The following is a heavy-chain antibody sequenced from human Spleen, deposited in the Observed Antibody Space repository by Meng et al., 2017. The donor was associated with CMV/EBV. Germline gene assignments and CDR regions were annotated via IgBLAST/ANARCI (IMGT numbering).Heavy chain of an antibody. D-gene: IGHD3-22*01. CDR1: GGTFSSYA. CDR3: ASYYYYDSSGYYLHYFDY. CDR2: IIPILGIA. J-gene: IGHJ4*02. V-gene: IGHV1-69*10. Sequence: SVKVSCKASGGTFSSYAITWVRQAPGQGLEWMGGIIPILGIANYAQKFQDRVTITADKSTSSAYMELSGLRSEDTAVYYCASYYYYDSSGYYLHYFDYWGQGTLVTVSS.